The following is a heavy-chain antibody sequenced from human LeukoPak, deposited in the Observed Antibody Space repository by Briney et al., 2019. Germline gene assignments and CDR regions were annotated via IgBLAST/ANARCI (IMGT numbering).Heavy chain of an antibody. V-gene: IGHV3-7*01. Sequence: PGGSLRLSCAASGFTFSSYWMSWVRQAPGKGLEWVANIKQDGSEKYYVDSVKGRFTISRDNDKNSLYLQMNSLRAEDTAVYYCARDIRGYSYGSLDYWGQGTLVTVSS. J-gene: IGHJ4*02. D-gene: IGHD5-18*01. CDR3: ARDIRGYSYGSLDY. CDR2: IKQDGSEK. CDR1: GFTFSSYW.